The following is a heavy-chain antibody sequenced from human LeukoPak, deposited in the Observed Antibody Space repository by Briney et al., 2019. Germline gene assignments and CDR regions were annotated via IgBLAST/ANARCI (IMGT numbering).Heavy chain of an antibody. D-gene: IGHD2-21*02. Sequence: GGSLRLSCAASGFTFSSYGMHWVRQAPGKGLEWVAVIWYDGSNKYYADSVKGRFTISRDNSKNTTYLQMNSLRAKDTAVYYCARDALLRHCGGDCYPDYWGQGTLVTVSS. CDR1: GFTFSSYG. CDR3: ARDALLRHCGGDCYPDY. CDR2: IWYDGSNK. J-gene: IGHJ4*02. V-gene: IGHV3-33*01.